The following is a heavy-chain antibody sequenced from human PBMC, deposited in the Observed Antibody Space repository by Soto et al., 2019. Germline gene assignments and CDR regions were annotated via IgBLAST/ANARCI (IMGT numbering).Heavy chain of an antibody. Sequence: PSETLSLTCAVYGGSFSGYYWSWIRQPPGKGLEWIGEINHSGSTNYNPSLKSRVTISVDTSKNQFSLKLSSVTAADTAVYYCARGSYYYGSGSYNPYYYYGMDVWGQGTTVTGSS. V-gene: IGHV4-34*01. CDR2: INHSGST. CDR3: ARGSYYYGSGSYNPYYYYGMDV. D-gene: IGHD3-10*01. CDR1: GGSFSGYY. J-gene: IGHJ6*02.